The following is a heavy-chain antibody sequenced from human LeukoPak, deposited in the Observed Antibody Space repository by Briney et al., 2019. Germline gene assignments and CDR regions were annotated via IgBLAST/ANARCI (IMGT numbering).Heavy chain of an antibody. D-gene: IGHD6-13*01. J-gene: IGHJ6*03. V-gene: IGHV1-18*01. Sequence: ASVKVSCKASGYTFTSYGISWVRQAPGQGLEWMGWISAYNGNTNYAQKLQGRVTMTTDTSTSTAYMELRSLRSDDTAVYYCARDKYSSSWYHYYYYYYMDVWGKGTTVTVSS. CDR2: ISAYNGNT. CDR3: ARDKYSSSWYHYYYYYYMDV. CDR1: GYTFTSYG.